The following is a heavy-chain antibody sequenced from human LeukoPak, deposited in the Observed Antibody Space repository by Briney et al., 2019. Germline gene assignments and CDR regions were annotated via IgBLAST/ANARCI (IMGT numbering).Heavy chain of an antibody. CDR2: IYHSGST. Sequence: SQTLSLTCTVSGGSISSGGYSWSWIRQPPGKGLEWIGCIYHSGSTYYNPSLKSRVTISVDRSKNQFSLKLSSVTAADTAVYYCARSPVRGVTVFDPWGQGTLVTVSS. J-gene: IGHJ5*02. V-gene: IGHV4-30-2*01. CDR1: GGSISSGGYS. D-gene: IGHD3-10*01. CDR3: ARSPVRGVTVFDP.